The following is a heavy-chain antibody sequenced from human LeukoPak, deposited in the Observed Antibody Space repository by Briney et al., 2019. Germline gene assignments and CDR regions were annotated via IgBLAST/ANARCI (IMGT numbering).Heavy chain of an antibody. D-gene: IGHD6-19*01. CDR2: IYYSGST. J-gene: IGHJ3*02. CDR1: GGSISSYY. V-gene: IGHV4-59*08. Sequence: SETLSLTCTVSGGSISSYYWSWIRQPPGKGLEWIGYIYYSGSTNYNPSLKSRVTISVDTSKNQFSLKLSSVTAADTAVYYCARRRYSSGWSRDAFDIWGQGTMVTVSS. CDR3: ARRRYSSGWSRDAFDI.